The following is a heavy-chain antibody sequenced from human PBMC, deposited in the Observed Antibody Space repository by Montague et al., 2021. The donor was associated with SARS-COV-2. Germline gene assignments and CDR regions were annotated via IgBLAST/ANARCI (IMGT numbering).Heavy chain of an antibody. Sequence: SETLSLTCAVSGGSISSSSYYWGWIRRPPGKGLEWIRSIHYSGSTYYNPSLKSRVSISVDTSKNQFSLKLSSVTAADTAVYYCARLWDTVYYYYGMDVWGQGTTVTVSS. V-gene: IGHV4-39*01. D-gene: IGHD1-26*01. CDR3: ARLWDTVYYYYGMDV. CDR2: IHYSGST. CDR1: GGSISSSSYY. J-gene: IGHJ6*02.